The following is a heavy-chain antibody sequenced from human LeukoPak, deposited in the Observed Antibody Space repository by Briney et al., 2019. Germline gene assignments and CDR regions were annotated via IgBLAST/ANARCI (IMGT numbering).Heavy chain of an antibody. CDR3: TRDLRGDGYNWN. CDR1: GFTFSSYW. V-gene: IGHV3-7*01. Sequence: PGGSLRLSCAASGFTFSSYWMSWVRQAPGKGLEWVANIKQDRSDEYYVDSVKGRFTISRDNAKNSLYLEVNSLRAEDTAVYYCTRDLRGDGYNWNWGQGTLVTVSS. CDR2: IKQDRSDE. J-gene: IGHJ4*02. D-gene: IGHD5-24*01.